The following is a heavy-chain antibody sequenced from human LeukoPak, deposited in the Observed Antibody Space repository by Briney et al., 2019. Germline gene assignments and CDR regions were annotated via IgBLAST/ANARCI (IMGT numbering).Heavy chain of an antibody. J-gene: IGHJ6*02. V-gene: IGHV1-69*13. CDR3: ALSGYDAWYYYGMDV. CDR2: IIPIFGTA. CDR1: GGTFSSYA. D-gene: IGHD5-12*01. Sequence: SVKVSCKASGGTFSSYAISWVRQAPGQGLEWMGGIIPIFGTANYAQKFQGRVTITADESTSTAYMELSSLRSEDTAVYYCALSGYDAWYYYGMDVWGQGTTVTISS.